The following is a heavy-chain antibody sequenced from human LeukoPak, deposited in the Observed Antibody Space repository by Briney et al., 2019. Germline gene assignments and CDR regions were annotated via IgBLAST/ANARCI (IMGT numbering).Heavy chain of an antibody. CDR2: IYTSGST. CDR3: ARGPHCSGGSCHSVSDY. D-gene: IGHD2-15*01. J-gene: IGHJ4*02. CDR1: GGSMSSGSYY. Sequence: PSETLSPTCTVSGGSMSSGSYYWSWIRHPAGKGLEWIGRIYTSGSTNYNPSLKSRVTISIDTSKNQFSLKLSSVTAADTAVYYCARGPHCSGGSCHSVSDYWGQGTLVTVSS. V-gene: IGHV4-61*02.